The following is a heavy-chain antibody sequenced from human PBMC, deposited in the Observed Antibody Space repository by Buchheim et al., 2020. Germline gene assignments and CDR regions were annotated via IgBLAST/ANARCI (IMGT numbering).Heavy chain of an antibody. CDR2: IYHSGST. V-gene: IGHV4-4*02. CDR1: GGSISTTNW. J-gene: IGHJ4*02. Sequence: QVQLQESGPGLVKPSGTLSLSCSVSGGSISTTNWWIWVRQPPGEGLEWIGQIYHSGSTSYNPSLKSRVTMSVDTSKNTFFFRLSSVTAADTAVYYCARDKRVGGSTVGFDYWGQGT. CDR3: ARDKRVGGSTVGFDY. D-gene: IGHD4-23*01.